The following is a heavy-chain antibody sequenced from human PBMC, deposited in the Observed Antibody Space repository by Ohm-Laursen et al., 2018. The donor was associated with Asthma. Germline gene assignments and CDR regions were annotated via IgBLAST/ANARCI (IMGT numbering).Heavy chain of an antibody. D-gene: IGHD2-2*01. CDR2: ISSDGVNK. J-gene: IGHJ6*02. V-gene: IGHV3-30*03. Sequence: SLRLSCAASGFTFSSYGVHWVRQAPGKGLEWVAVISSDGVNKYYADSVKGRFTFSRDDSKNTLFLQMNSLRTEDTAVYYCARVNMPSAIFYALDVWGQGTTVTVSS. CDR1: GFTFSSYG. CDR3: ARVNMPSAIFYALDV.